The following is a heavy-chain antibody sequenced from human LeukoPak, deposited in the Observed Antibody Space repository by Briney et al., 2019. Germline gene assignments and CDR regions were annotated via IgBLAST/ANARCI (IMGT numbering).Heavy chain of an antibody. CDR2: IRYDGSNE. J-gene: IGHJ3*02. D-gene: IGHD5-12*01. CDR3: AKDPPSVVANAFHI. V-gene: IGHV3-30*02. CDR1: GFTFSSHA. Sequence: PGGSLRLSCGASGFTFSSHAMHWVRQAPGKGLEWVAFIRYDGSNEYYADYVKGRFTISRDDSKNMLYLQMDSLRADDTAVYSCAKDPPSVVANAFHIWGQGTMVTVSS.